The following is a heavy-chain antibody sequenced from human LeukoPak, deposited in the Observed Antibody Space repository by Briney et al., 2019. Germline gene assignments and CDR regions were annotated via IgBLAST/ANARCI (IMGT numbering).Heavy chain of an antibody. V-gene: IGHV3-53*01. J-gene: IGHJ4*02. CDR1: GFTVSSNY. CDR3: ARGLNRSYYDY. Sequence: PGRSLRLSCSASGFTVSSNYMSWVRQAPGKGLEWVSVIYSGVSTSYANCVTSRVTISRHNSKTTLCLQMNSLGTEHTAVYYCARGLNRSYYDYWGQGTLVTVSS. CDR2: IYSGVST.